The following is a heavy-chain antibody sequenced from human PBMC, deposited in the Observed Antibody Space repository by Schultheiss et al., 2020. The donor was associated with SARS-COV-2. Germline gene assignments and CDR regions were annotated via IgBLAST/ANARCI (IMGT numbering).Heavy chain of an antibody. CDR3: ARDCTNADTTRDYYYYGMDV. CDR1: GYTFTGYY. CDR2: MNPNSGDT. J-gene: IGHJ6*02. V-gene: IGHV1-2*02. D-gene: IGHD2-8*01. Sequence: ASVKVSCKASGYTFTGYYMHWVRQAPGQGLEWMGWMNPNSGDTDYAQKFQGRVTMTRDTSISTAYMELSRLRSDDTAVYYCARDCTNADTTRDYYYYGMDVWGQGTTVTVSS.